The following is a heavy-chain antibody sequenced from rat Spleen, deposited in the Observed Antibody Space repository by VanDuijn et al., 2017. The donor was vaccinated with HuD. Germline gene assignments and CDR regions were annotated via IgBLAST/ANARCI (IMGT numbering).Heavy chain of an antibody. J-gene: IGHJ2*01. V-gene: IGHV5-29*01. CDR2: ISYDDKTT. CDR3: ARRHYGYTDYFDY. Sequence: EVQLVESGGGLVQPGRSLKLSCVASGFTFDDYGMAWVRQTPKNGLEWVATISYDDKTTYYRDSVKGRFTISRDNAKSTLSLQMDSLRSEDTATYYCARRHYGYTDYFDYWGQGVMVTVSS. D-gene: IGHD1-6*01. CDR1: GFTFDDYG.